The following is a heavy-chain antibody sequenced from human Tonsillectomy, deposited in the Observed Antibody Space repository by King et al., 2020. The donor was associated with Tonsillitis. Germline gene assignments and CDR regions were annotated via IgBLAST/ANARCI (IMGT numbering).Heavy chain of an antibody. J-gene: IGHJ4*02. CDR3: ANDPSGWLQSGYFDY. D-gene: IGHD5-24*01. CDR1: GFTFDDYA. V-gene: IGHV3-43*02. Sequence: VQLVESGGGVVQPGGSLRLSCAASGFTFDDYAMHWVRQAPGKVLEWVSLISGDGGSTYYAADLKCRFTNSRANSKNSMYLQMNSLRTEDTALYYCANDPSGWLQSGYFDYWGQGTLVTVSS. CDR2: ISGDGGST.